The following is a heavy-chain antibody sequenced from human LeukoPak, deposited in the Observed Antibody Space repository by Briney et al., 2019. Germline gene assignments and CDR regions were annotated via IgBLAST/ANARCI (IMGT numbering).Heavy chain of an antibody. CDR3: ARILGFLEWLSPFDY. V-gene: IGHV4-38-2*01. CDR2: IYHSGST. Sequence: SETLSLTCAVSGYSISSGYYWGWIRQPPGKGLEWIGSIYHSGSTHYNPSLKSRVTISVDTSKNQFSLKLSSVTAADTAVYYCARILGFLEWLSPFDYWGQGTLVTVSS. D-gene: IGHD3-3*01. CDR1: GYSISSGYY. J-gene: IGHJ4*02.